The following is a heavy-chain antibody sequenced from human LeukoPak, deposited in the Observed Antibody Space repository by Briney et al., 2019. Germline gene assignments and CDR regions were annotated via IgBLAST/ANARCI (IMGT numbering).Heavy chain of an antibody. Sequence: GGSLRLSCAASGSTFSSYAMSWVRQAPGKGLEWVSAISGSGGSTYYADSVKGRFTISRDNSKNTLYLQMNSLRAEDTAVYYCADSSGYYYPIDYWGQGTLVTVSS. CDR2: ISGSGGST. CDR1: GSTFSSYA. J-gene: IGHJ4*02. D-gene: IGHD3-22*01. V-gene: IGHV3-23*01. CDR3: ADSSGYYYPIDY.